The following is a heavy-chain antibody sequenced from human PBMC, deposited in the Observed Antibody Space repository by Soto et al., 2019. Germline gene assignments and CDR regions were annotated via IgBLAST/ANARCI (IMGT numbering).Heavy chain of an antibody. Sequence: PGGSLRLSCAASGFTFNSYGIHWVRQAPGKGLEWVAVISHDGSKTNYADSVKGRVTISRDNSKDTVYLQMNSLRAEDTAVYYCAKDHDLAAAGYYFDYWGQGTLVTVSS. V-gene: IGHV3-30*18. J-gene: IGHJ4*02. CDR2: ISHDGSKT. CDR1: GFTFNSYG. CDR3: AKDHDLAAAGYYFDY. D-gene: IGHD6-13*01.